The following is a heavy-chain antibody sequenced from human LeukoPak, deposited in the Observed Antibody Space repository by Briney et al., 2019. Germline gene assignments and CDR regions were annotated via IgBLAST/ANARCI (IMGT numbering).Heavy chain of an antibody. Sequence: ASVKVSCKASGYTFTSYDINWVRQATGQGLEWMGWMNPNSGNTGYAQKFQGRVTITRNTSISTAYMELSSLRSEDTAVYYCARARGSPRNFDYWGQGTLVTVSS. CDR3: ARARGSPRNFDY. V-gene: IGHV1-8*03. CDR1: GYTFTSYD. J-gene: IGHJ4*02. CDR2: MNPNSGNT.